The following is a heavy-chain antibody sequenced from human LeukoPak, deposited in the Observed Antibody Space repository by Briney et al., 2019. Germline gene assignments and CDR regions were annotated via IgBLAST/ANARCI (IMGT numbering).Heavy chain of an antibody. V-gene: IGHV3-7*01. CDR1: GFTFSSYW. D-gene: IGHD6-6*01. CDR2: IKQDGSEK. J-gene: IGHJ4*02. Sequence: GGSLRLSCAASGFTFSSYWMSWVRQAPGKGLEWVANIKQDGSEKYYVDSVKGRFTISRDNAKNSLYLQMNSLRAEDTAVYYCARVRAISSSSGFFDYWGQGTLVTASS. CDR3: ARVRAISSSSGFFDY.